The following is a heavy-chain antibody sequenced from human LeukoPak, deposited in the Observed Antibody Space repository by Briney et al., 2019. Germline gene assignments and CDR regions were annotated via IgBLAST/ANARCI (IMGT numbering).Heavy chain of an antibody. D-gene: IGHD2-2*01. CDR3: AKASSTRYQIFDY. Sequence: GGSLTLSCAASGFTFSGFAMIWVRRTPGKGLEWVSGISGSGDNTLYADSVKGRFTISRDNSKNTLYLEMNSLRAEDTAVYYCAKASSTRYQIFDYWGQGTLVTVSS. CDR1: GFTFSGFA. J-gene: IGHJ4*02. CDR2: ISGSGDNT. V-gene: IGHV3-23*01.